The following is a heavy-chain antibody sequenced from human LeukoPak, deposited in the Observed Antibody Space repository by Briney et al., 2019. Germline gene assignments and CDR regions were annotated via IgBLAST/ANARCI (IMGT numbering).Heavy chain of an antibody. CDR3: AREGLAAAGNDY. CDR2: IIPILGIA. V-gene: IGHV1-69*04. Sequence: SVKVSCKASGGTFSSYAISWVRQAPGQGLEWMGRIIPILGIANYAQKFQGRVTITADKSTSTAYMELSSLRSEDTAVYYCAREGLAAAGNDYWGQVTLVTVSS. D-gene: IGHD6-13*01. J-gene: IGHJ4*02. CDR1: GGTFSSYA.